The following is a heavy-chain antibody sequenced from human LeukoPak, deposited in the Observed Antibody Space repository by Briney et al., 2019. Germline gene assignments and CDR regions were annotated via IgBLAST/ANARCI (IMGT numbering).Heavy chain of an antibody. CDR3: ARKRTTVTSHFDY. CDR2: IDWDDDK. J-gene: IGHJ4*02. D-gene: IGHD4-17*01. CDR1: GFSLSTRGMC. V-gene: IGHV2-70*11. Sequence: SGPTLVNPTQTLTLTGTFSGFSLSTRGMCVSWIRQPPGKALEWLARIDWDDDKYYSTSLKPRLTISKDTSKNQVVLTMTNMDPVDTATYYCARKRTTVTSHFDYWGQGTLVTVSS.